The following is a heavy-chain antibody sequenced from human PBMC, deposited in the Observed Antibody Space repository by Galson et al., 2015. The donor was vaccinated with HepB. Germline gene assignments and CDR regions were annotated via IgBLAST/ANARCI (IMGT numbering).Heavy chain of an antibody. CDR3: ARQGSGWYSGGNWFDS. V-gene: IGHV5-10-1*01. CDR1: GYKFSDYP. CDR2: IDPSNSYS. J-gene: IGHJ5*01. D-gene: IGHD6-19*01. Sequence: SGAEVKKPGESLRISCEASGYKFSDYPITWVRQMSEKGLEWMGRIDPSNSYSNYSPSFQGHVTMSVDKSVNTAYLQWSSLKASDTATYFCARQGSGWYSGGNWFDSWGQGTQVTVSS.